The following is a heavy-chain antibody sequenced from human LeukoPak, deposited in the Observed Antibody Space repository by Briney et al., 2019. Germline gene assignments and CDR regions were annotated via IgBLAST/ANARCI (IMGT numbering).Heavy chain of an antibody. CDR1: GFTFSSYA. CDR2: ISGSGGST. CDR3: AKGGDYYVSGSYSDY. J-gene: IGHJ4*02. V-gene: IGHV3-23*01. D-gene: IGHD3-10*01. Sequence: PGRSLRLSCAASGFTFSSYAMSWVRQAPGKGLEWVSAISGSGGSTYYADSVKGRFTISRDNSKNTLYLQMNSLGAEDTAVYSCAKGGDYYVSGSYSDYWGQGTLVTVSS.